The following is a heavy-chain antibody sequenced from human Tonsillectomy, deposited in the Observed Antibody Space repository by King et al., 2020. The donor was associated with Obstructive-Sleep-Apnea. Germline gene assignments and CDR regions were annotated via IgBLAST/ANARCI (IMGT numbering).Heavy chain of an antibody. D-gene: IGHD6-13*01. CDR1: GYTFTSYG. CDR2: ISGYNGNT. V-gene: IGHV1-18*01. CDR3: ARDLVTAASSD. Sequence: QLVQSGAEVKKPGASVKVSCKASGYTFTSYGISWVRQAPGQWLEWMGWISGYNGNTNYAQKFQGRFTMTIDTSTTTVYMGLRSLRSDDTAVYYCARDLVTAASSDWGQGTLVTVSS. J-gene: IGHJ4*02.